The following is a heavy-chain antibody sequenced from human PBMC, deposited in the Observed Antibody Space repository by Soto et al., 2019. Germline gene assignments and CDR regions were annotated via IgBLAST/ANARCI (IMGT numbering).Heavy chain of an antibody. CDR3: AADQDDSSGYNY. CDR2: IVVGSGNT. J-gene: IGHJ4*02. CDR1: GFTFTSSA. D-gene: IGHD3-22*01. V-gene: IGHV1-58*01. Sequence: ASVKVSCKASGFTFTSSAVQWVRQARGQRLEWIGWIVVGSGNTNYAQKFQERVTITRDMSTSTAYMELGSLRSEDTAVYYCAADQDDSSGYNYWGQGTLVTVSS.